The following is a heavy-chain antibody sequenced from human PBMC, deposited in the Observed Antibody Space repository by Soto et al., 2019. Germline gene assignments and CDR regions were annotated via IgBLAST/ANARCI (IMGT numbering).Heavy chain of an antibody. CDR2: INPHGGST. CDR1: RDTFTSKY. V-gene: IGHV1-46*01. J-gene: IGHJ5*02. D-gene: IGHD1-26*01. CDR3: ARSSGGNFGIIIEGTNWFAP. Sequence: ASVEVSCKAPRDTFTSKYINCVRQAHGQGLEWMGVINPHGGSTAYAQKFKGRVTLTRDTSASTVYMEVSSLTSEDTAMYYCARSSGGNFGIIIEGTNWFAPWVQGTLVPVSS.